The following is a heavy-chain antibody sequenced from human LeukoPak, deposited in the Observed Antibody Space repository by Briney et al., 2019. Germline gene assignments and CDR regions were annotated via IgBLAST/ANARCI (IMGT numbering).Heavy chain of an antibody. D-gene: IGHD4-17*01. CDR1: GFTFSSYS. V-gene: IGHV3-21*01. CDR2: ISSSSNYI. Sequence: GGSLRLSCAASGFTFSSYSMSWVRQTPGKGLEWVSSISSSSNYIYYADSVKGRFTISRGNAKNSLYLQMNSLRAEDTALYYCARDDYGDYGSFDYWGQGTLVTVSP. J-gene: IGHJ4*02. CDR3: ARDDYGDYGSFDY.